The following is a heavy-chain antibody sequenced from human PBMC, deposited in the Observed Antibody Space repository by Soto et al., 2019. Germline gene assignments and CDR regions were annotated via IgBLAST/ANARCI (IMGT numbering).Heavy chain of an antibody. D-gene: IGHD6-6*01. J-gene: IGHJ3*02. CDR2: IVVGSGNT. V-gene: IGHV1-58*02. Sequence: ASVKVSCKASGFTFTSSAMQWVRQARGQRLKWIGWIVVGSGNTNYAQKFQERVTITRDMSTSTAYMELSSLRSEDTAVYYCAADRAPLKYSSSSPAFDIWGQGTMVTVSS. CDR3: AADRAPLKYSSSSPAFDI. CDR1: GFTFTSSA.